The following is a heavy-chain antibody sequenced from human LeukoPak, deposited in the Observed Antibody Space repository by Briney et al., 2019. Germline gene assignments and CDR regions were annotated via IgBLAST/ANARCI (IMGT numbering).Heavy chain of an antibody. CDR2: ISRSGGST. CDR1: GFIFSSYA. V-gene: IGHV3-23*01. Sequence: GGSLRLSCAASGFIFSSYAMNWARQAPGKGLEWVSAISRSGGSTYYADSVKGRFTISRDNSKNTLYLQMNSLRAEDTAVYYCAKSNSFDYWGQGTLVTVSS. J-gene: IGHJ4*02. CDR3: AKSNSFDY.